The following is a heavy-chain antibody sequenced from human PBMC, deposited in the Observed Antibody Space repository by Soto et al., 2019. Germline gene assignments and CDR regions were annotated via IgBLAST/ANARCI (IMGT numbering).Heavy chain of an antibody. CDR1: GFTFSSYG. V-gene: IGHV3-33*01. CDR2: ISVDGRKT. CDR3: ARDWGAMDV. Sequence: QVQLVESGGGVVQPGRSLRLSCVASGFTFSSYGMHWVRQAPDKGLEWVSVISVDGRKTYYADSVKGRFPISRDNSKKTLSLQMNSLGVEFTAVYHCARDWGAMDVWGQGTTVTVSS. J-gene: IGHJ6*02. D-gene: IGHD3-16*01.